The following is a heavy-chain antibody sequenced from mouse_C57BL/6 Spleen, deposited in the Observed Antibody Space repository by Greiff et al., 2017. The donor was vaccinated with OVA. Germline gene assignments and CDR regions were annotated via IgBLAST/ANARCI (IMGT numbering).Heavy chain of an antibody. J-gene: IGHJ4*01. Sequence: VQLQQSDAELVKPGASVKISCKVSGYTFTDHTIHWMKQRPEQGLEWIGYIYPRDGSTKYNEKFKGKATLTADKSSSTAYMQLNSLTSEDSAVYFCARPIYYGNYDYAMDYWGQGTSVTVSS. CDR1: GYTFTDHT. CDR2: IYPRDGST. D-gene: IGHD2-1*01. V-gene: IGHV1-78*01. CDR3: ARPIYYGNYDYAMDY.